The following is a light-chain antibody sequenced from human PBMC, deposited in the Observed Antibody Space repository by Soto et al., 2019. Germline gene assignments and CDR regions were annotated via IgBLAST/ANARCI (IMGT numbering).Light chain of an antibody. Sequence: DIHLTQSPSSLSASVGDRVTLTCRASQDVSDFLAWYQHAPGKAPNLLIYGGYTLQSGVPSRFSGSGSGTGFSLTITGLQPEDFATYYCQYLNGVPTITFGQGTRLEI. V-gene: IGKV1-9*01. CDR1: QDVSDF. CDR3: QYLNGVPTIT. CDR2: GGY. J-gene: IGKJ5*01.